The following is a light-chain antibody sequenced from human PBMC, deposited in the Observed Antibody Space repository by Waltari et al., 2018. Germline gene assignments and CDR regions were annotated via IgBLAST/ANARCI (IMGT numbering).Light chain of an antibody. CDR2: QDS. V-gene: IGLV3-1*01. CDR3: QAWDSSTFVV. CDR1: KLGDKY. J-gene: IGLJ2*01. Sequence: SYELTQPPSVSVSPGQTASITCPGDKLGDKYACWYQQKPAQSPVLVIYQDSKRPSGIPERFSGSNSGNTATLTISGTQAMDEADYYCQAWDSSTFVVFGGGTKLTVL.